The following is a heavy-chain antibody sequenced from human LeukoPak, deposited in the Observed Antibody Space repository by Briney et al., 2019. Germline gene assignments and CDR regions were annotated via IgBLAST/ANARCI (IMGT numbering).Heavy chain of an antibody. CDR2: IYCSGST. Sequence: SETLSLTCTVSGGSISSSSYYWGWIRQPPGKGLEWIGSIYCSGSTYYNPSLKSRVTISVDTSKNQFSLKLSSVTAADTAVYYCARHGFFTHRWDYFDYWGQGTLVTVSS. CDR3: ARHGFFTHRWDYFDY. V-gene: IGHV4-39*01. D-gene: IGHD4-23*01. J-gene: IGHJ4*02. CDR1: GGSISSSSYY.